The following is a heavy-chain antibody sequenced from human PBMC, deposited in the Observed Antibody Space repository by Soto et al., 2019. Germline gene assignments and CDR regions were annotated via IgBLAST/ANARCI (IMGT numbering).Heavy chain of an antibody. J-gene: IGHJ4*02. V-gene: IGHV3-23*01. CDR3: AKNSENFGDSKYDY. CDR2: ISGNGGNT. D-gene: IGHD4-17*01. CDR1: RFTFRHCA. Sequence: PGDSLRLFFADSRFTFRHCAMSWVRQAPGKGLEWVSSISGNGGNTYYADSVKGRFTISRDNSKNMLYLQMNSLRAEDTAVYYCAKNSENFGDSKYDYWGQGT.